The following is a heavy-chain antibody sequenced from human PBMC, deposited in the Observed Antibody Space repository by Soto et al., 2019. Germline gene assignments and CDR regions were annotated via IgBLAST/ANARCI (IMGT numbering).Heavy chain of an antibody. CDR2: VWYDGSNI. Sequence: QVQLVESGGGVVQPGRSLRLSCAASGFTFSTCAMHCVRQAPGKGLEWVAVVWYDGSNIYYGDSVRGRFTISRDNSKNTLFLQMNSLRTEDTAVYYCARDSGESSSGWWLYFDFWGQGTRVTVSS. CDR1: GFTFSTCA. V-gene: IGHV3-33*01. D-gene: IGHD6-19*01. CDR3: ARDSGESSSGWWLYFDF. J-gene: IGHJ4*02.